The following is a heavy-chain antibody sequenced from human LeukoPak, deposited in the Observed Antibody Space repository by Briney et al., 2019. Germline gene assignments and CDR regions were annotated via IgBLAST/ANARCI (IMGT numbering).Heavy chain of an antibody. D-gene: IGHD2-2*01. CDR2: IIPIFGTA. CDR1: GGTFSSYA. CDR3: ARDFSGYCSSTSCYLPDAFDI. V-gene: IGHV1-69*06. J-gene: IGHJ3*02. Sequence: SVKVSCKASGGTFSSYAISWVRQAPGQGLEWMGGIIPIFGTANYAQKFQGRVTITADKSTSTAYMELRSLRSDDTAVYYCARDFSGYCSSTSCYLPDAFDIWGQGTMVTVSS.